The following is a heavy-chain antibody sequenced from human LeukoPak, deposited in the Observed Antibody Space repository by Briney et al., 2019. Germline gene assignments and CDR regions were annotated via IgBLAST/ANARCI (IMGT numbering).Heavy chain of an antibody. V-gene: IGHV4-30-2*01. CDR1: GGSISSGGYS. CDR3: ARGSGYYDSSGYYYDY. D-gene: IGHD3-22*01. Sequence: SETLSLTCAVSGGSISSGGYSWSWIRQPPGKGLEWIGYIYHSGSTYYNPSLKSRVTISVDRYTNQFSLKLSSVTAADTAVYYCARGSGYYDSSGYYYDYWGQGTLVTVSS. CDR2: IYHSGST. J-gene: IGHJ4*02.